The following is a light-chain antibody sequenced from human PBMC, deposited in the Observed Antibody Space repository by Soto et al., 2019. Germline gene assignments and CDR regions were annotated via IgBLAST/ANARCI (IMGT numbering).Light chain of an antibody. CDR2: LNSDGSH. CDR3: QTWDTGIRVV. CDR1: SGHSSYA. J-gene: IGLJ2*01. V-gene: IGLV4-69*01. Sequence: QSVLTQSPSASASLGASVKLTCTQNSGHSSYAIAWHQQQPEKGPRYLMKLNSDGSHSKGDGIPDRFSGSSSGAERYLTISSLQSEDEADYYCQTWDTGIRVVFGGGTKLTVL.